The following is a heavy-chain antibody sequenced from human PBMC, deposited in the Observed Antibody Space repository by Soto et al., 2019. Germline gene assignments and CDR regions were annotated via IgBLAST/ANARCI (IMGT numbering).Heavy chain of an antibody. V-gene: IGHV3-30-3*01. J-gene: IGHJ4*02. CDR3: ARGEYYYYDSSGYYSMAY. D-gene: IGHD3-22*01. CDR1: GFTFSSYA. Sequence: HPGGSLRLSCAASGFTFSSYAMHWVRQAPGKGLEWVAVISYDGSNKYYADSVKGRFTISRDNSKNTLYLQMNSLRAEDTAVYYCARGEYYYYDSSGYYSMAYWGQGTLVTVSS. CDR2: ISYDGSNK.